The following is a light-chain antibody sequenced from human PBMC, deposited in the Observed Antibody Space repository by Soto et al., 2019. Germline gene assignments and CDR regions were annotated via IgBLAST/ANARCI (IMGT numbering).Light chain of an antibody. CDR1: SSDVGGYNF. CDR3: SSDTSSRTLV. J-gene: IGLJ3*02. V-gene: IGLV2-14*01. Sequence: QSALTQPASVSGSPGQSITISCTGTSSDVGGYNFVSWYQQHPGKAPKLVIYEVSNRPSGVSNRFSGSKSGNTASLTISGLQAEDEADYYCSSDTSSRTLVFGGGNKLTVL. CDR2: EVS.